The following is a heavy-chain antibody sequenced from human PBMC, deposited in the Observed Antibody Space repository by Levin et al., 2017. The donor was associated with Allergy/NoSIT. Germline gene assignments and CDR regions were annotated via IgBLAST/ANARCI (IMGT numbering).Heavy chain of an antibody. V-gene: IGHV3-9*01. J-gene: IGHJ6*03. D-gene: IGHD4-17*01. Sequence: SLKISCAASGFTFDDYAMHWVRQAPGKGLEWVSGISWNSGTIGYADSVKGRFTISRDNAKNSLYLQMNSLIPEDTAFYYCAKEIYGVPSRYMDVWGKGTTVIVSS. CDR2: ISWNSGTI. CDR1: GFTFDDYA. CDR3: AKEIYGVPSRYMDV.